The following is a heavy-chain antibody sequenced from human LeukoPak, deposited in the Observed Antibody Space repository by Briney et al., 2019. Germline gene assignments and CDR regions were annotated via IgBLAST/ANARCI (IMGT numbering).Heavy chain of an antibody. CDR1: GFNFNIYS. CDR3: ARGSLTSWYYFDY. CDR2: ISYDGRNK. V-gene: IGHV3-30*01. J-gene: IGHJ4*02. Sequence: GGSLRLSCAASGFNFNIYSIHWVRQAPGKGLERVAVISYDGRNKYYADSVKGRFTVSRDNSKNTLDLHMNSLRPEDTAVYFCARGSLTSWYYFDYWGQGALVTVSS. D-gene: IGHD2-2*01.